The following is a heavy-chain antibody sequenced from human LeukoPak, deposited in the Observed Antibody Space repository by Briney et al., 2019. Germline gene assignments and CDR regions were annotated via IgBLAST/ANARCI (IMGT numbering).Heavy chain of an antibody. CDR2: VYYSGST. J-gene: IGHJ4*02. Sequence: PSETLSLTCTVSGGSISSSSYYWGWLRRPPGKGLEWIGSVYYSGSTNYNPSLKSRVTLSVDTSKNQISLRLSSVTAADTAVYYCTRDGGVAVTPLDFDYWGQGTLVTVSS. V-gene: IGHV4-39*07. CDR1: GGSISSSSYY. CDR3: TRDGGVAVTPLDFDY. D-gene: IGHD6-19*01.